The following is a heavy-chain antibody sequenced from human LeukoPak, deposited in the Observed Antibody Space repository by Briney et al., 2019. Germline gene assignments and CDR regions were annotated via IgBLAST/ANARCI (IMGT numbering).Heavy chain of an antibody. CDR1: GGSISSGDYY. CDR3: ARVQRDYYDSSRRYFDY. V-gene: IGHV4-31*03. J-gene: IGHJ4*02. CDR2: IYYSGST. Sequence: SETLSLTCTVSGGSISSGDYYWSWIRQHPGKGLEWIGYIYYSGSTYCNPSLKSRVTISVDTSKNQFSLKLSSVTAADTAVYYCARVQRDYYDSSRRYFDYWGQGTLVTVSS. D-gene: IGHD3-22*01.